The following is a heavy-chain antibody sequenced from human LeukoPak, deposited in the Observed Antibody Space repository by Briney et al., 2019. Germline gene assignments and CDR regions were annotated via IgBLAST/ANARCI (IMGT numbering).Heavy chain of an antibody. D-gene: IGHD2-2*01. Sequence: GGSLRLSCAASGFTVSSTYMSWVRQAPGKGLEWVSVIYSGGNIYYIDSVKGRFTISRDTFKNTLYLQMNSLRAEDTAVYYCARGQIVVVPAAMPDGDYWGQGTLVTVSS. CDR3: ARGQIVVVPAAMPDGDY. CDR1: GFTVSSTY. J-gene: IGHJ4*02. V-gene: IGHV3-53*01. CDR2: IYSGGNI.